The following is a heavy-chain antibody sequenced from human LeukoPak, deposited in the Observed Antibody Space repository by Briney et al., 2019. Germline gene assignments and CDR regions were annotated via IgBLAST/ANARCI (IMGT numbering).Heavy chain of an antibody. J-gene: IGHJ4*02. Sequence: SETLSLTCTVSGGSMSSYYWNWIRQPAGKGLEWIGRIYTSGGTNYNPSLKSRVTMSVDTSKNQFSLKLSSVTAADTAVYYCARSGSDYFDYWGQGTLVTVSS. CDR1: GGSMSSYY. CDR2: IYTSGGT. CDR3: ARSGSDYFDY. D-gene: IGHD1-26*01. V-gene: IGHV4-4*07.